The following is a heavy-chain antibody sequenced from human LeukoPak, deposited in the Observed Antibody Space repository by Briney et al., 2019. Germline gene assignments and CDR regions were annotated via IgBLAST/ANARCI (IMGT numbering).Heavy chain of an antibody. CDR2: IYYSGST. V-gene: IGHV4-30-4*01. CDR1: GGSISSGDYY. J-gene: IGHJ2*01. Sequence: SETLSLTCTVSGGSISSGDYYWSWIRQPPGKGLEWIGYIYYSGSTYYNPSLKSRVTISVDTSKNQFSLKLSSVTAADTAVYYCARVNYDILTGYSHWYFDLWGRGTLVTVSS. D-gene: IGHD3-9*01. CDR3: ARVNYDILTGYSHWYFDL.